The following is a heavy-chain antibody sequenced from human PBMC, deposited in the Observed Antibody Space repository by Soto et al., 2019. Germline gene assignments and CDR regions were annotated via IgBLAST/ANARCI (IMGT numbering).Heavy chain of an antibody. CDR3: AKSLRTAAFDY. Sequence: EVQLLESGGGLVQRGGSLRLSCAASGFTFSNYAMTWVRQAPGKGLEWVSLISSTGSSTYYADSVKGRFTISRDNSKNTLSLQINSLSAADTAVYYCAKSLRTAAFDYWGQGALVTVFS. V-gene: IGHV3-23*01. CDR2: ISSTGSST. D-gene: IGHD1-1*01. J-gene: IGHJ4*02. CDR1: GFTFSNYA.